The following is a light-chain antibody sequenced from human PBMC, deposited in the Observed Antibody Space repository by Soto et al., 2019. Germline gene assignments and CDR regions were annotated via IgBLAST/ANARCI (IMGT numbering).Light chain of an antibody. CDR3: QQRSNWPIT. J-gene: IGKJ5*01. CDR2: DAT. CDR1: QSVSSR. V-gene: IGKV3-11*01. Sequence: EIVLTQSPATLSLSPGERVTLSCKASQSVSSRLAWYQQKPGRAPRLLIYDATNRATGIPARFSGSGSGTDFTLTISSLEPEDFAIYYCQQRSNWPITFGQGTRLEIK.